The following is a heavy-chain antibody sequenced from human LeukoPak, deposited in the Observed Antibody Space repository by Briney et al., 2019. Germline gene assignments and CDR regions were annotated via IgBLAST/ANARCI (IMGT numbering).Heavy chain of an antibody. J-gene: IGHJ4*02. D-gene: IGHD1-7*01. CDR3: ARGGTSVI. CDR2: IYYSGST. CDR1: GGSISSSSYY. V-gene: IGHV4-39*07. Sequence: SETLSLTCTVSGGSISSSSYYWGWIRQPPGKGLEWIGSIYYSGSTYYNPSLKSRVTISVDTSKNQFSLKLSSVTAADTAVYYCARGGTSVIWGQGTLVTVSS.